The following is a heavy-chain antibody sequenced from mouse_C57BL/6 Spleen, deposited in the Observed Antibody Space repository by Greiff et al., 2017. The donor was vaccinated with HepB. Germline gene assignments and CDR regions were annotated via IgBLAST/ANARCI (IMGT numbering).Heavy chain of an antibody. CDR2: IHPNSGST. J-gene: IGHJ2*01. Sequence: VKLVESGAELVKPGASVKLSCKASGYTFTSYWMHWVKQRPGQGLEWIGMIHPNSGSTNYNEKFKSKATLTVDKSSSTAYMQLSSLTSEDSAFYYCAREDATGWGQGTTLTVSS. V-gene: IGHV1-64*01. CDR3: AREDATG. CDR1: GYTFTSYW.